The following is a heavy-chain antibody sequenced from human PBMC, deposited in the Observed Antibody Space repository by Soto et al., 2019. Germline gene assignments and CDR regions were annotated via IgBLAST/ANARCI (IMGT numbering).Heavy chain of an antibody. CDR3: ARLMVTHYYYYGMDV. D-gene: IGHD5-18*01. CDR1: GGSISSSSYY. V-gene: IGHV4-39*01. Sequence: SETLSLTCSVSGGSISSSSYYWGWIRQPPGKGLEWIGSIYYSGSTYYNPSPKSRVTISVDTSKNQFSLKLSSVTAADTAVYYCARLMVTHYYYYGMDVWGQGTTVTVSS. J-gene: IGHJ6*02. CDR2: IYYSGST.